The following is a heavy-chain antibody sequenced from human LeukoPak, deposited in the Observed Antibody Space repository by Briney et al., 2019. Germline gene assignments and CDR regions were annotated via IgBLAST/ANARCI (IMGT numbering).Heavy chain of an antibody. CDR2: IYHSGSI. Sequence: SETLSLTCGVSGVSITSGNWWSWVRQPPGKGLEWIGEIYHSGSINYNPSLKSRVTISVDKSKNQFSLKLNSVTAADTAVYYCWHSGYESGLDYWGQGTLVTVSS. J-gene: IGHJ4*02. CDR3: WHSGYESGLDY. V-gene: IGHV4-4*02. CDR1: GVSITSGNW. D-gene: IGHD5-12*01.